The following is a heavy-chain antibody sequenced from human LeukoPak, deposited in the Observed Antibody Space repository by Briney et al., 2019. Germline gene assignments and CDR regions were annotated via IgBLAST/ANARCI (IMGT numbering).Heavy chain of an antibody. Sequence: GGSLRLSCAASGFTFSSYWMSWVRQAPGKGLEWVANIKQDGSEKYYVDSVKGRFTISRDNAKNSLYLQMNSLRAEDTAVYYCARYSYSSGWYYFDYWGQGTLVTVSS. CDR1: GFTFSSYW. V-gene: IGHV3-7*01. CDR2: IKQDGSEK. J-gene: IGHJ4*02. CDR3: ARYSYSSGWYYFDY. D-gene: IGHD6-19*01.